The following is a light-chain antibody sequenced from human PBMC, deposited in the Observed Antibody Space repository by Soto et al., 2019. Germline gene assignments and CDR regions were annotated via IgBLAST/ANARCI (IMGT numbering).Light chain of an antibody. CDR3: QQYASSPLT. J-gene: IGKJ4*01. CDR1: QSVGRNY. V-gene: IGKV3-20*01. CDR2: GAS. Sequence: EIVLTQSPGTLSLSPGERATLSCRASQSVGRNYLAWYQQKPGQAPRLLIYGASSRATDIPDRFSGSGSGTDFTLTISRLEPEDFAVYYCQQYASSPLTFGGGTEVEIK.